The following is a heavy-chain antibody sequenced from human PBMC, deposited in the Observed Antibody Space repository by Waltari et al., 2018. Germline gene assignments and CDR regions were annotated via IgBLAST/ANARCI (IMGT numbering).Heavy chain of an antibody. D-gene: IGHD1-26*01. CDR3: ARGRSGSYPD. CDR1: GYTFSIYW. Sequence: EVQLVQSGAEVKKPGESLRISCKGSGYTFSIYWVAWVRQVPGKGLEWMGISFPGDSDTRYRPSFQGQVTISADKSISTAYLQWSSLKASDTAIYYCARGRSGSYPDWGQGTLVTVSS. J-gene: IGHJ4*02. CDR2: SFPGDSDT. V-gene: IGHV5-51*01.